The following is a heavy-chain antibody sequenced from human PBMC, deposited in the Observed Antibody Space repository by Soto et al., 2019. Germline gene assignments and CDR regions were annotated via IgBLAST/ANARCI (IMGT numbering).Heavy chain of an antibody. CDR1: GFTVSSKY. Sequence: EVQLVESGGGLIPPGGSLRLSCAASGFTVSSKYMTWVRQAPGKGLEWVSVIYGGGTTYYADSVKGRFTISRDNSKNTLYLQMNSLRVEDTAVYYCARVPRFDTWYFDYWGQGTLATVSS. D-gene: IGHD2-2*02. CDR2: IYGGGTT. V-gene: IGHV3-53*01. CDR3: ARVPRFDTWYFDY. J-gene: IGHJ4*02.